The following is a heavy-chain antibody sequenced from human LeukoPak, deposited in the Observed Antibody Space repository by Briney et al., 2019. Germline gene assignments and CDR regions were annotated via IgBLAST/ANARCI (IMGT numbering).Heavy chain of an antibody. CDR3: ARGDSSPYYYFDY. D-gene: IGHD3-22*01. J-gene: IGHJ4*02. V-gene: IGHV1-2*02. CDR2: INPNSGDT. Sequence: ASVKVSCKASGYTFTCYYLHWVRQAPGQGLEWMGWINPNSGDTNYAQKFQGRVTMPRDTSISTAYMELSRLRSDDTAVFYCARGDSSPYYYFDYWGQGTLVTVSS. CDR1: GYTFTCYY.